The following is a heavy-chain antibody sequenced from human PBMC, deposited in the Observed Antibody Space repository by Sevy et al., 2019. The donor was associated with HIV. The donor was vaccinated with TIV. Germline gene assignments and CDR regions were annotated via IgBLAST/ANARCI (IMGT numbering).Heavy chain of an antibody. CDR2: INRDGSEK. CDR3: ASDYY. CDR1: GFTFRSHW. J-gene: IGHJ4*02. Sequence: GGSLRLSCAASGFTFRSHWMTWVRQAPGKGPEWVAKINRDGSEKSYVDSVKGRFTISRDDAKNSLYLQMNRLKVEDTAVYYCASDYYWGQGTLVTVSS. V-gene: IGHV3-7*01.